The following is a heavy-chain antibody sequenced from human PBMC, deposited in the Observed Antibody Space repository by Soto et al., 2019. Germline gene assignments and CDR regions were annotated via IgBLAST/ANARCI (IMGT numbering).Heavy chain of an antibody. D-gene: IGHD2-15*01. CDR2: INPNSGGT. CDR3: ARGAEYCSGGSCYRGNYYYYYYMDV. Sequence: ASVKVSCKASGYTFTGYYMHWVRQAPGQGLEWMGWINPNSGGTNYAQKFQGWVTMTRDTSISTAYMELSRLRSDDTAVYYCARGAEYCSGGSCYRGNYYYYYYMDVWGKGTTVTVSS. CDR1: GYTFTGYY. V-gene: IGHV1-2*04. J-gene: IGHJ6*03.